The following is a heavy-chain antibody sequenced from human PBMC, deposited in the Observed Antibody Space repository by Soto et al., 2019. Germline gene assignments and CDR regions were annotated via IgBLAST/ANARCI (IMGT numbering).Heavy chain of an antibody. V-gene: IGHV1-2*02. CDR2: INPYTGGT. D-gene: IGHD3-16*01. J-gene: IGHJ4*02. CDR1: GYTFTDYY. Sequence: QVQLVQSGAEVKKPGASVKVSCKASGYTFTDYYMHWVRQAPGQGLEWLGWINPYTGGTNYADKFQDRVTLTRDTSISTAYLDLSRLTSDDTAVYYCARDPIGGGAPYYCDYWGQGTLVTASS. CDR3: ARDPIGGGAPYYCDY.